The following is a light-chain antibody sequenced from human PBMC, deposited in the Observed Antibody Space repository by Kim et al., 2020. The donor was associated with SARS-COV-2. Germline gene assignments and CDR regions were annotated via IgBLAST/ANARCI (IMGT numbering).Light chain of an antibody. J-gene: IGLJ3*02. CDR3: CSYAGSYTWV. CDR1: SSDIGGYEY. Sequence: GQSGTMSCIGTSSDIGGYEYVSWYQHHPGKAPKVMIYNVNERPSGVPDRLSGSKSGNTASLTISGLQAEDEADYYCCSYAGSYTWVFGGGTQLTVL. CDR2: NVN. V-gene: IGLV2-11*01.